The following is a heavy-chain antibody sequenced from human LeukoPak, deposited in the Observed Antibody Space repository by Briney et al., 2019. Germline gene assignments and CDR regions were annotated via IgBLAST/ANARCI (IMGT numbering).Heavy chain of an antibody. CDR3: ARVGRTVADDY. D-gene: IGHD3/OR15-3a*01. CDR1: GFTFSSYT. CDR2: ISSGGSYI. Sequence: GGSLRLSCAASGFTFSSYTMNWVRQGPGKGLEWVSSISSGGSYIYYADSVKGRFTISRDNAKNSLYLQMNSLRAEDTAVYYGARVGRTVADDYWGQGTLVTVSS. V-gene: IGHV3-21*01. J-gene: IGHJ4*01.